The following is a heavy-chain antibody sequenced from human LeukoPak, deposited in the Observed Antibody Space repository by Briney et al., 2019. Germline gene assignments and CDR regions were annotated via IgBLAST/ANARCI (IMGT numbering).Heavy chain of an antibody. J-gene: IGHJ4*02. CDR1: GFTFSSYW. V-gene: IGHV3-74*01. CDR2: INSDGSST. D-gene: IGHD1-26*01. Sequence: GGSLRLSCAASGFTFSSYWMHWVRQAPGKGLVWVSRINSDGSSTSYADSVKGRFTISRDNSKNTLYLQINSLRAEDTAVYYCAKPSSGNYPPTGYWGQGTLVTVSS. CDR3: AKPSSGNYPPTGY.